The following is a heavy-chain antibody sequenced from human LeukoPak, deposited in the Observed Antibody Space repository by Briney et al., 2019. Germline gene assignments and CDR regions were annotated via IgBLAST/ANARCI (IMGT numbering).Heavy chain of an antibody. J-gene: IGHJ4*02. Sequence: GGSLRLSCAASGFTFSSYAMSWVRQAPGKGLEWLSAISGSGGSRYYSGSLKGRFTISRDNSKSTLYLQMTSLRAEDTAVYYCTTSLYADFVWGNYWGQGTLVTVSS. V-gene: IGHV3-23*01. D-gene: IGHD3-16*01. CDR2: ISGSGGSR. CDR3: TTSLYADFVWGNY. CDR1: GFTFSSYA.